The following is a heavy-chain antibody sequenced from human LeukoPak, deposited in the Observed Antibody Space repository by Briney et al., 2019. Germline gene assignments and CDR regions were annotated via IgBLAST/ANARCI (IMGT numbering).Heavy chain of an antibody. J-gene: IGHJ5*01. D-gene: IGHD1-26*01. Sequence: GGTLRLSCAASGFTFSDYGIHWVRQAPGKGLEWVAVIWYDGTNKYYGDSVKGRFTISRDNSKNTLYLQLNSLRAEDTAVYYCAKDRGSYSTTADSWCQGTLIIVFS. CDR1: GFTFSDYG. V-gene: IGHV3-33*06. CDR3: AKDRGSYSTTADS. CDR2: IWYDGTNK.